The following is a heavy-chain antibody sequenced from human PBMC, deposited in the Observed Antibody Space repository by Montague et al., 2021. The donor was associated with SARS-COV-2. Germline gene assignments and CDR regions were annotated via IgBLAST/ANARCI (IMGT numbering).Heavy chain of an antibody. V-gene: IGHV3-7*01. Sequence: SLRLSCAASGFTFSNIWMSWVRQAPGKGLEWVANIKPDESEKNYEDSVKGRFSISRDNAKNSLYLQMDNLRAEDTAIYYCAKNGGAHGLDVWGQGTSVGVSS. J-gene: IGHJ6*02. CDR1: GFTFSNIW. CDR3: AKNGGAHGLDV. D-gene: IGHD4-23*01. CDR2: IKPDESEK.